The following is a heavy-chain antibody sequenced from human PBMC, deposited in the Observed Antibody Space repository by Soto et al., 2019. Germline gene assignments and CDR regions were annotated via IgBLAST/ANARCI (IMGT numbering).Heavy chain of an antibody. CDR2: ISYDGSNK. V-gene: IGHV3-30*18. CDR3: AKDKRYFDWPTRYGMDV. J-gene: IGHJ6*02. Sequence: HPGGSLRLSCAASGFTFSSYDIHWVRQAPGKGLEWVAVISYDGSNKYYADSVKGRFTISRDNSKNTLYLQMNSLRAEDTAVYYCAKDKRYFDWPTRYGMDVWAQGTTVTVSS. D-gene: IGHD3-9*01. CDR1: GFTFSSYD.